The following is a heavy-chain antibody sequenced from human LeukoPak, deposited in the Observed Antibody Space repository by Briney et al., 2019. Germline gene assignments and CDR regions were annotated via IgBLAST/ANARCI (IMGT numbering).Heavy chain of an antibody. D-gene: IGHD1-1*01. Sequence: PSETLSLTCSVSGGSITNYYWTWIRQSPEKGLEWLGYIHYTGNTNYNPSLKSRIAISVDASKNHFSLRLRSVTAADTAMYYCARQFESQRSVAYDLWGQGAMVIVSS. J-gene: IGHJ3*01. CDR3: ARQFESQRSVAYDL. CDR2: IHYTGNT. CDR1: GGSITNYY. V-gene: IGHV4-59*01.